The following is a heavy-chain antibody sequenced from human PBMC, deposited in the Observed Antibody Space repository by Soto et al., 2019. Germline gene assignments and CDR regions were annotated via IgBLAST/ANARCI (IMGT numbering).Heavy chain of an antibody. CDR1: GGSISSYY. CDR3: AKSSGSSWTFDY. V-gene: IGHV4-59*01. J-gene: IGHJ4*02. D-gene: IGHD1-26*01. CDR2: IYYSGST. Sequence: QVQLQESGPGLVKPSETLSLTCTVSGGSISSYYWSWIRQPPGKGLEWIGYIYYSGSTNCNPSLKSRLTIAVDTSKNQFSLKLSSVTAADTAVYYCAKSSGSSWTFDYWGQGTLVTVSS.